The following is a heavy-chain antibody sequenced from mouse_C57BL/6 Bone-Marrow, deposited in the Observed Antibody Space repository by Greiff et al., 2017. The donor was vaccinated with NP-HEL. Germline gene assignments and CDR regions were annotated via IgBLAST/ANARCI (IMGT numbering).Heavy chain of an antibody. CDR3: ASYDGNPGYFAMDY. Sequence: QVQLKESGAELVKPGASVKLSCKASGYTFTSYWMHWVKQRPGQGLEWIGMIHPNSGSTNYNEKFKSKATLTVDKSSSTAYMQLSSLTSEDSAVYCGASYDGNPGYFAMDYWGQGTSVTVSS. D-gene: IGHD2-3*01. CDR1: GYTFTSYW. CDR2: IHPNSGST. J-gene: IGHJ4*01. V-gene: IGHV1-64*01.